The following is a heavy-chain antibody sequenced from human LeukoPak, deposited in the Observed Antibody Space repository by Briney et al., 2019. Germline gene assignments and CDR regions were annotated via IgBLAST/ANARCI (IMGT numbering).Heavy chain of an antibody. CDR3: ARDGFYGDYERPTFYLDY. J-gene: IGHJ4*02. D-gene: IGHD4-17*01. CDR2: ISYDGSNK. CDR1: GFTFSSYG. V-gene: IGHV3-30*03. Sequence: GRSLRLSCAASGFTFSSYGMHWVRQAPGEGLEWVAVISYDGSNKYYADSVKGRFTISRDNSKNTLYLQMNSLRAEDTAVYYCARDGFYGDYERPTFYLDYWGQGTLVTVSS.